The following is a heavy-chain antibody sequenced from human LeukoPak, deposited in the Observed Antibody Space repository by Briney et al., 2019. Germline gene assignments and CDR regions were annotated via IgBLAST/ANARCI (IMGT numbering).Heavy chain of an antibody. V-gene: IGHV3-48*03. CDR1: GFTFSSYE. D-gene: IGHD3-10*01. CDR2: ISSSGSTI. Sequence: PGGSLRLSCAASGFTFSSYEMNWVRQAPGKGLEWISYISSSGSTIYYADSVKGRFTISRDDAKNSLYLQMNSLRAEDTAIYYGVRERSYGRDFDYWGQGTLVTVSS. CDR3: VRERSYGRDFDY. J-gene: IGHJ4*02.